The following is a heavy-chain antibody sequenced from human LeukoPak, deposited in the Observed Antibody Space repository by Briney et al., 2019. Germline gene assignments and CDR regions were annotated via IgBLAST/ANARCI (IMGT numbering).Heavy chain of an antibody. CDR2: INHSGST. D-gene: IGHD2/OR15-2a*01. CDR1: GGSFSGYY. Sequence: SETLSLTCAVYGGSFSGYYWSWIRQPPGKGLEWIGEINHSGSTHYNPSLKSRVTISVDTSKNQFSLKLSSVTAADTAVYYCRLVMVRGIDYWGQGTLVTVSS. CDR3: RLVMVRGIDY. V-gene: IGHV4-34*01. J-gene: IGHJ4*02.